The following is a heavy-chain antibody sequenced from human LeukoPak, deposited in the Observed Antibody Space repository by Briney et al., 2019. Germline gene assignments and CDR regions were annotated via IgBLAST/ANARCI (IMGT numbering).Heavy chain of an antibody. CDR3: ARARSRELVFDY. D-gene: IGHD6-13*01. CDR1: GGTFSSYA. V-gene: IGHV1-69*05. CDR2: IIPIFCTA. Sequence: SVKVSCKASGGTFSSYAISWVRQAPGQGLEWMGRIIPIFCTANYAQKFQGRVTITTDESTSTPYMELSSLRSEDTAVYYCARARSRELVFDYWGQGTLVTVSS. J-gene: IGHJ4*02.